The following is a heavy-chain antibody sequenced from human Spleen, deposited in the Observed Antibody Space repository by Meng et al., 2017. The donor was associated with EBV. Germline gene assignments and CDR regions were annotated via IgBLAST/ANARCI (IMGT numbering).Heavy chain of an antibody. CDR2: ISDSGDST. D-gene: IGHD3-22*01. V-gene: IGHV3-23*01. J-gene: IGHJ4*02. CDR1: GFTFSTYA. CDR3: AKDTRYDTSGRTFHY. Sequence: EVQLLESGGGLVQPGGSLSLSCAASGFTFSTYAMTWVRQAPGKGLEWVSTISDSGDSTYYADSVKGRFTISRDNSKNTLFLQMNSLRAEDTAVYYCAKDTRYDTSGRTFHYWGQGPLVTVDS.